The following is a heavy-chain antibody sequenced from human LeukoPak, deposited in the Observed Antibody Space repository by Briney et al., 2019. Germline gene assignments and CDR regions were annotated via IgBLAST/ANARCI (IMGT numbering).Heavy chain of an antibody. V-gene: IGHV3-7*03. Sequence: PGGSLRLSCAASGFSFSSYWMSWVRQAPGKGLEWVAPIWINGRDETYVDSVKGRFTISRDNSTLFLQMNSLRAEDTAIYFCARGKGSGRFGYFYYGVDVWGQGTTVTVSS. CDR2: IWINGRDE. CDR3: ARGKGSGRFGYFYYGVDV. CDR1: GFSFSSYW. D-gene: IGHD3-10*01. J-gene: IGHJ6*02.